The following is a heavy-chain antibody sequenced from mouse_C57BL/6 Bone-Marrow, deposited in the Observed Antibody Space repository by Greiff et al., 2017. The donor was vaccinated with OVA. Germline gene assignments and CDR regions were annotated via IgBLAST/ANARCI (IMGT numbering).Heavy chain of an antibody. V-gene: IGHV1-15*01. CDR2: IDPETGGT. CDR1: GYTFTDYE. Sequence: QVQLQQSGAELVRPGASVTLSCKASGYTFTDYEMHWVKQTPVHGLEWIGAIDPETGGTASNQKFKGKAILTADKSSSTAYMELRSLTSEDSAVYYVTSGDLYYDYDEGWAMDYWGQGTSVTVSS. J-gene: IGHJ4*01. D-gene: IGHD2-4*01. CDR3: TSGDLYYDYDEGWAMDY.